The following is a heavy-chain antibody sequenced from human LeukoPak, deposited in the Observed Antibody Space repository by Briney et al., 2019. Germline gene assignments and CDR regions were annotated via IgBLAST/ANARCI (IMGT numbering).Heavy chain of an antibody. CDR3: ARVRSVGGNPHAFNI. V-gene: IGHV3-33*01. J-gene: IGHJ3*02. D-gene: IGHD4-23*01. CDR2: IWYDGSNK. CDR1: GFTFSSYG. Sequence: GGSLRLSCAASGFTFSSYGMHWVRQAPGKGLEGVAVIWYDGSNKYYADSVKGRFTISRDNAKNSLYLQMNSLRVEDTALYYCARVRSVGGNPHAFNIWGQGTMVTVSS.